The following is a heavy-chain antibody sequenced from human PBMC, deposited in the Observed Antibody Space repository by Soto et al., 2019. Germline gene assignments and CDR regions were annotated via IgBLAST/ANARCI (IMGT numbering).Heavy chain of an antibody. CDR2: ISYDGSNK. CDR1: GFTFSSYA. J-gene: IGHJ4*02. V-gene: IGHV3-30-3*01. CDR3: ARRTVVSRFDY. D-gene: IGHD2-15*01. Sequence: QVQLVESGGGVVQPGRSLRLSCAASGFTFSSYAMHWVRQAPGKGLEWVAVISYDGSNKYYADSVKGRFTISRDTSKNTLFLQMNSLTAEDTAVYYCARRTVVSRFDYWGQGTLVTVSS.